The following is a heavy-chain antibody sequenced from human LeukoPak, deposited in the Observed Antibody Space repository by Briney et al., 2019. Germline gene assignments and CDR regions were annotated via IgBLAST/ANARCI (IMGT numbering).Heavy chain of an antibody. CDR3: ARRGPGYDFWSGYSHLYYYYYMDV. J-gene: IGHJ6*03. Sequence: ASVKVSCKASGYTFTSYGISWVRQAPGQGLEWMGWISAYNGNTNYAQKLQGRVTMTTDTSTSTAYMELRSLRSDDTAVYYCARRGPGYDFWSGYSHLYYYYYMDVWGKGTTVTVSS. CDR1: GYTFTSYG. D-gene: IGHD3-3*01. CDR2: ISAYNGNT. V-gene: IGHV1-18*01.